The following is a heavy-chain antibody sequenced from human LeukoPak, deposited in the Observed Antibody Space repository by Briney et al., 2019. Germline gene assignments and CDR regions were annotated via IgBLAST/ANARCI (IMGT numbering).Heavy chain of an antibody. CDR1: GGSISSSNW. J-gene: IGHJ5*02. D-gene: IGHD3-10*01. CDR3: ASRVLLWFGESNHPQGFDP. CDR2: IYHSGST. V-gene: IGHV4-4*02. Sequence: SETLSLTCAVSGGSISSSNWWSWVRQPPGKGLEWIGEIYHSGSTNYNPSLKSRVTISVDKSKNQFSLKLSSVTAADTAVYYCASRVLLWFGESNHPQGFDPWGQGTLVTVSS.